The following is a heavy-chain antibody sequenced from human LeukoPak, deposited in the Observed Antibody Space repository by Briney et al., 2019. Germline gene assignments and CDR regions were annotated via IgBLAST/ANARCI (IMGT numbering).Heavy chain of an antibody. CDR3: ASEMNYYYYMDV. CDR1: GGSISSGSYY. CDR2: IYTSGST. V-gene: IGHV4-61*02. J-gene: IGHJ6*03. Sequence: PSETLSLTCTASGGSISSGSYYWSRIRQPAGKGMEWIGRIYTSGSTNYNPSLKCRVTISVDTSKNQFSLKLSSVTAADTAVYYCASEMNYYYYMDVLGKGTTVTVSS.